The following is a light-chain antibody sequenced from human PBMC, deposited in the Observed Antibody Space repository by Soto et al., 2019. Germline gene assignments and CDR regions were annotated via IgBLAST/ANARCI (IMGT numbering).Light chain of an antibody. V-gene: IGKV1-33*01. CDR3: QQYDNLPT. J-gene: IGKJ1*01. Sequence: DFEMTQSPSSLSVSLGDRATITCQASQDIRNYLNWYQQKPGKAPKLLIYDAYNLETGVPLRFSGSGSGTDFAFTISSLQPEEIGTYLCQQYDNLPTFGQGTKVDIK. CDR1: QDIRNY. CDR2: DAY.